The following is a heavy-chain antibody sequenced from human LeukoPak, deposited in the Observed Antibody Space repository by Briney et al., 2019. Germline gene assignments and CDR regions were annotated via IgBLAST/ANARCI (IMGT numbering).Heavy chain of an antibody. V-gene: IGHV4-59*08. Sequence: PSETLSLTCTVSGVSISTYYWSWIRQSPEKGLQWIGYIYYTGSANYNPSLKSRVTISIDTSKNQFSLKLTSVTAADTALYYCARGPMARHAFDFWGQGTMVTVSS. CDR1: GVSISTYY. J-gene: IGHJ3*01. CDR3: ARGPMARHAFDF. D-gene: IGHD3-10*01. CDR2: IYYTGSA.